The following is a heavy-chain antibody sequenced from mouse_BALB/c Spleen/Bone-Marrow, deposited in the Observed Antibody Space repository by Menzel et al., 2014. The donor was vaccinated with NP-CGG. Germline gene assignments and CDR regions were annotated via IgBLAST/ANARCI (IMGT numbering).Heavy chain of an antibody. V-gene: IGHV4-1*02. CDR2: INPDSSTI. CDR3: ARLNYYGNLFV. J-gene: IGHJ1*01. Sequence: EVQLQESGGGLVQPGGSLKLSCAASGFDFSRYWMSWVRQAPGKGLEWIGEINPDSSTINYTPSLKGKFIISRDNARNTLYLQTSKVRSEDTALYYCARLNYYGNLFVWGAGTTVTVSS. D-gene: IGHD1-1*01. CDR1: GFDFSRYW.